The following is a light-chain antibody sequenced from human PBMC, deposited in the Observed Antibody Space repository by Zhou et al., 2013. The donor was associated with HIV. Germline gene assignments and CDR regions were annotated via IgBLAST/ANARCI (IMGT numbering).Light chain of an antibody. V-gene: IGKV2-28*01. CDR3: MQALQTPPWT. CDR1: QSLLHSNGYNY. Sequence: DIVLTQSPLSLPVTPGEPASISCRSSQSLLHSNGYNYLNWYLLKPGQSPQLLIYLGSSRASGVPDRFSGSGSGTNFTLKISRVEAEDVGIYYCMQALQTPPWTFGQGTKVEIK. CDR2: LGS. J-gene: IGKJ1*01.